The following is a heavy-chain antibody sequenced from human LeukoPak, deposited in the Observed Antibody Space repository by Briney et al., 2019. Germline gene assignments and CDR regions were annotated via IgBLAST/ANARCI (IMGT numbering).Heavy chain of an antibody. Sequence: ASVKVSCKASGDIFTGFYMHWVRQAPGQGPESMGWINPNNGDTKYAQKFHDRVTMTRDTSLTTAYMELTRLTSDDTAFYYCARNGQLLSGGNWFDPWGQGALVTVSS. CDR3: ARNGQLLSGGNWFDP. CDR2: INPNNGDT. D-gene: IGHD2-2*01. CDR1: GDIFTGFY. J-gene: IGHJ5*02. V-gene: IGHV1-2*02.